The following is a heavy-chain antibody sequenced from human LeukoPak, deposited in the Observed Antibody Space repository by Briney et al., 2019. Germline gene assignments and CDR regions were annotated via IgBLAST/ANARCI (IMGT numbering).Heavy chain of an antibody. CDR2: IIPIFGTA. CDR3: ALKGNYGGFDY. D-gene: IGHD4-23*01. J-gene: IGHJ4*02. Sequence: SVKVSCRASGGTFSSYAISWVRQAPGQGPEWMGGIIPIFGTANYAQKFQGRVTITADESTSTAYMELSSLRSEDTAVYYCALKGNYGGFDYWGQGTLVTVSS. V-gene: IGHV1-69*13. CDR1: GGTFSSYA.